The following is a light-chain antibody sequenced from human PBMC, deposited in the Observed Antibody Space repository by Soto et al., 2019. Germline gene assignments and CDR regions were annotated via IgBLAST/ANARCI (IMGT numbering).Light chain of an antibody. V-gene: IGLV2-14*01. Sequence: QSALTQPASVSGSPGQSITISCTGTSSDVGGYNYVSWYQQHPGKAPKLMIYDVSNRPSGVSNRFSGSKSANTASLTISGLQAEDEADYYCSSYTGSSNYVVFGGGTKLTAL. CDR1: SSDVGGYNY. CDR2: DVS. J-gene: IGLJ2*01. CDR3: SSYTGSSNYVV.